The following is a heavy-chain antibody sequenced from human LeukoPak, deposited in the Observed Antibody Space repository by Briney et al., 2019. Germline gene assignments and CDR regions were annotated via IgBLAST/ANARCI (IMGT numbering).Heavy chain of an antibody. D-gene: IGHD3-10*01. CDR3: ATLVRVTMYFDL. V-gene: IGHV4-59*01. CDR1: GGSISSYY. J-gene: IGHJ2*01. Sequence: SETLSLTCTASGGSISSYYWSWVRQPPGKGLEWVGYIYYSGSTNYNPSLKSRVTISVDTSKNQFSLKLSSVTAADATVYYYATLVRVTMYFDLWGRGTLAAVSS. CDR2: IYYSGST.